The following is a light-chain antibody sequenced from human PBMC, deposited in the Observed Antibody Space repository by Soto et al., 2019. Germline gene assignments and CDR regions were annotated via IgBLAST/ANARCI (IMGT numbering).Light chain of an antibody. CDR2: DAS. CDR1: RSVSIN. CDR3: QQYDKTLPPFT. V-gene: IGKV3-15*01. Sequence: DIILTQSPAIVSVSPGERATLSCRASRSVSINLAWYQHKHGQAPRLLIYDASTRVTDIPPRFSGSGSGTEFSLTINCWNSDDVVVYYCQQYDKTLPPFTFGRGTKVEI. J-gene: IGKJ4*01.